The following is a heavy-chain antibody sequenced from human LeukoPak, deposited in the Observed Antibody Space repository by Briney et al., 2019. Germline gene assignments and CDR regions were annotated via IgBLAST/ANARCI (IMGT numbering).Heavy chain of an antibody. CDR2: INHSGST. Sequence: SETLSLTCAVYGGSFSGYYWSWIRQPPGKGLEWIGEINHSGSTNYNPSLKSRVTISVDTSKNQFSLKLSSVTAADTAVYYCARRRAYYCGSGSYFKYWGQGTLVTVSS. CDR3: ARRRAYYCGSGSYFKY. J-gene: IGHJ4*02. D-gene: IGHD3-10*01. CDR1: GGSFSGYY. V-gene: IGHV4-34*01.